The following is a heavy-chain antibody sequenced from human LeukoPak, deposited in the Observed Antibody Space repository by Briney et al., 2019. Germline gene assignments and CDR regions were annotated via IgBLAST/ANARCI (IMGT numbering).Heavy chain of an antibody. CDR3: AKDRYYYDSSSPPPTGMDV. V-gene: IGHV3-23*01. Sequence: GGSLRLSCAASGFTFSSYAVSWVRQAPGKGLEWVSAISGSGGSTYYADSVKGRFTISRDNSKNTLYLQMNSLRAEDTAVYYCAKDRYYYDSSSPPPTGMDVWGQGTTVTVSS. CDR2: ISGSGGST. D-gene: IGHD3-22*01. J-gene: IGHJ6*02. CDR1: GFTFSSYA.